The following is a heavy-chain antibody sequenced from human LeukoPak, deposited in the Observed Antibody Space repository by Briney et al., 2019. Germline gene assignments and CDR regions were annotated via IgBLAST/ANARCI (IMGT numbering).Heavy chain of an antibody. CDR1: GGSFSGYY. CDR2: INHSGST. Sequence: SETLSLTCAVYGGSFSGYYWSWIRQSPGKGLEWIGEINHSGSTNYNPSVKSRVTLFVDTSKNQFSLKMRSVTAADTAVYYCARARETVAIDFWGQGTPVTVSS. V-gene: IGHV4-34*01. D-gene: IGHD5-12*01. CDR3: ARARETVAIDF. J-gene: IGHJ4*02.